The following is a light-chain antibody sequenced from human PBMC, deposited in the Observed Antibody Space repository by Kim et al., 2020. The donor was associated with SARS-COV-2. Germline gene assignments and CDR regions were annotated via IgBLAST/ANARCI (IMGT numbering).Light chain of an antibody. J-gene: IGKJ2*01. CDR2: GAS. V-gene: IGKV3-20*01. Sequence: LSPGERATLSRRASQSVSSNYLAWYQQKPGQAPRLLIYGASSRATGIPDRFSGSGSVTDFTLTISRLEPEDFAVYYCQQYGSSPRTFGQGTKLEIK. CDR3: QQYGSSPRT. CDR1: QSVSSNY.